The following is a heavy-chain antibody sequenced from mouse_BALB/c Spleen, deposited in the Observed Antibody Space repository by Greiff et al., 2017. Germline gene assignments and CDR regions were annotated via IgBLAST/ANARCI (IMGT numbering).Heavy chain of an antibody. D-gene: IGHD3-1*01. Sequence: EVQVVESGGGLVQPGGSRKLSCAASGFTFSSFGMHWVRQAPEKGLEWVAYISSGSSTIYYADTVKGRFTISRDNPKNTLFLQMTSLRSEDTAMYYCASSGGDYWGQGTTLTVSS. CDR2: ISSGSSTI. CDR1: GFTFSSFG. J-gene: IGHJ2*01. CDR3: ASSGGDY. V-gene: IGHV5-17*02.